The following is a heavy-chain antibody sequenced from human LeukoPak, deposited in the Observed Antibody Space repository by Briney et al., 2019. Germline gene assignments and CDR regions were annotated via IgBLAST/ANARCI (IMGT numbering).Heavy chain of an antibody. CDR1: GFTFSSYS. Sequence: GGSLGLSCAASGFTFSSYSMNWVRQAPGKGLEWVSSISSSSSYIYYADSVKGRFTISRDNAKNSLYLQMNSLRAEDTAVYYCARDSSGYHDAFDIWGQGTMVTVSS. D-gene: IGHD3-22*01. V-gene: IGHV3-21*01. CDR2: ISSSSSYI. J-gene: IGHJ3*02. CDR3: ARDSSGYHDAFDI.